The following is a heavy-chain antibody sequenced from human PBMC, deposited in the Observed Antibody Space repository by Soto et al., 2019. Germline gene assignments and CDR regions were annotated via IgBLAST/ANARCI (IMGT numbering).Heavy chain of an antibody. CDR1: GFTFSSYA. V-gene: IGHV3-30-3*01. CDR3: ARDYYYESSGYYYTNAEYFQH. CDR2: ISYDGSNK. J-gene: IGHJ1*01. Sequence: GGSLRLSCAASGFTFSSYAMHWVRQAPGKGLEWVAVISYDGSNKYYADSVKGRFTISRDNSKNTLYLQMNSLRAEDTAVYYCARDYYYESSGYYYTNAEYFQHWGQGTLVTV. D-gene: IGHD3-22*01.